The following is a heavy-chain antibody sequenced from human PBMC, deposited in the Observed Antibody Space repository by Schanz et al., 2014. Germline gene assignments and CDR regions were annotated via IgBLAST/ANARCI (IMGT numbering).Heavy chain of an antibody. V-gene: IGHV3-66*01. J-gene: IGHJ6*02. D-gene: IGHD6-6*01. Sequence: EVVLVESGGASVQPGGSLRLSCAASGFTVDSNYMSWVRQAPGKGLEWVSTIYIHSVSTNYADSVKGRFTISRDNSKNTLYLKMNSLIAEATAVYSGARAPPPYSSSPYYWYYGMDVWGQGTTVTVSS. CDR1: GFTVDSNY. CDR2: IYIHSVST. CDR3: ARAPPPYSSSPYYWYYGMDV.